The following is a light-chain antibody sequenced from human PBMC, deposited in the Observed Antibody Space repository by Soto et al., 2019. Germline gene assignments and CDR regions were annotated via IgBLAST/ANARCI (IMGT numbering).Light chain of an antibody. CDR2: GAS. V-gene: IGKV3-20*01. J-gene: IGKJ3*01. CDR1: QSVTNNY. Sequence: EIVLTQAPGTLSLSPGERATLSCRASQSVTNNYLAWYQQKPCQAPRLLIYGASSRATGIPDKFSGSGSGTDFTLTISRLEPEDFAVYYCQQYAESPITFGPGAKVDI. CDR3: QQYAESPIT.